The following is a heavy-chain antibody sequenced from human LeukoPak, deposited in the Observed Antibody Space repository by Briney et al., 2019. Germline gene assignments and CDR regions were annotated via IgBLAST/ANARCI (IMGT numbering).Heavy chain of an antibody. CDR2: ISAYNGNT. CDR3: ARGVSGYCSSTSCSRGFDP. D-gene: IGHD2-2*01. Sequence: ASVKVSCKASGYTFTSYGISWVRQAPGQGLEWMGWISAYNGNTNYAQKLRGRVTMTTDTSTSTAYMELRSLRSDDTAVYYCARGVSGYCSSTSCSRGFDPWGQGTLVTVSS. V-gene: IGHV1-18*01. J-gene: IGHJ5*02. CDR1: GYTFTSYG.